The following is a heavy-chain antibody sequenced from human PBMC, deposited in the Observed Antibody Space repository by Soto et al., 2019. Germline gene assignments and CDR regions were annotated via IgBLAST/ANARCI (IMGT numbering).Heavy chain of an antibody. CDR2: FYYSGST. V-gene: IGHV4-31*03. CDR3: ASGRKWEQTFDY. J-gene: IGHJ4*02. CDR1: GGSISSDGYY. D-gene: IGHD1-26*01. Sequence: SETLSLTCTVSGGSISSDGYYWSWIRQHPGKGLEWIGYFYYSGSTYYNPSLKSRVTISVDRSENQFSLKLSSVTAADTALYYWASGRKWEQTFDYWGQGARVTVSS.